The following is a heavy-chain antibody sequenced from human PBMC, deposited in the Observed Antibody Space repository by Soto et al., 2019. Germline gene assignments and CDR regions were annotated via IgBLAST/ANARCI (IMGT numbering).Heavy chain of an antibody. V-gene: IGHV3-74*01. CDR2: INGDGSST. Sequence: EVQLVESGGGLVQPGGSLRLSCAASGFTFSSYWVHWVRQAPGRGLVWVSRINGDGSSTNYADSVKGRFTISRDNAKNTLYLQMNRLRAEGTAVYLCGRGGSGIYGMDVWGQGTTVTVSS. D-gene: IGHD6-13*01. CDR1: GFTFSSYW. J-gene: IGHJ6*02. CDR3: GRGGSGIYGMDV.